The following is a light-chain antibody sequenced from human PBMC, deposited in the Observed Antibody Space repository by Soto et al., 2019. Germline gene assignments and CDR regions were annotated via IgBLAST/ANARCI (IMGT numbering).Light chain of an antibody. J-gene: IGKJ1*01. CDR2: KAS. Sequence: DIQMTQSPSTLSGSVGDRVTITCRASQTISSWLAWYQQKPGKAPKLLIYKASTLKSGVPSRFSGGGSGTHFTFTISNLQPEDIATYYCQQYDNLPPTWTFGQGTKVDIK. CDR1: QTISSW. V-gene: IGKV1-5*03. CDR3: QQYDNLPPTWT.